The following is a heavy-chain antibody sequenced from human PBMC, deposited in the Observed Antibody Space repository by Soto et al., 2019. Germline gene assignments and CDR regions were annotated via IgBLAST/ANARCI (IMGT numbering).Heavy chain of an antibody. V-gene: IGHV3-23*01. D-gene: IGHD5-12*01. Sequence: EVHLLESGGGLVQPGGSLRLSCTASGLTFSTYAMSWVRQAPGKRLEWVSAIGGSGTGGRTYYADSVKGRFTISRDNSKNTVYLQMNSLRADDTAVYYCAKSPGGLDGYNSDYYGMDVWGQGTTVTVSS. J-gene: IGHJ6*02. CDR3: AKSPGGLDGYNSDYYGMDV. CDR2: IGGSGTGGRT. CDR1: GLTFSTYA.